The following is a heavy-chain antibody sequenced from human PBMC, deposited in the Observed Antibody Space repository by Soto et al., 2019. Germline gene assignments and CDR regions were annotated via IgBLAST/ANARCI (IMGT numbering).Heavy chain of an antibody. CDR3: ARAYSSGWYPIDY. V-gene: IGHV3-30-3*01. CDR2: ISYDGSNK. J-gene: IGHJ4*02. D-gene: IGHD6-19*01. CDR1: GFTFISYA. Sequence: PGGSLRLSCAASGFTFISYAMHWVLQAPGKGLEWVAVISYDGSNKYYADSVKGRFTISRDNSKNTLYLQMNSLRAEDTAVYYCARAYSSGWYPIDYWGQGT.